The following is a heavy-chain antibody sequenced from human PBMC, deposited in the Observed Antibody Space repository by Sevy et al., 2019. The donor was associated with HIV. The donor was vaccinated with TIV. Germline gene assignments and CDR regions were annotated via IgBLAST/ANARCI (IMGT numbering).Heavy chain of an antibody. CDR1: GFTFSSYS. J-gene: IGHJ6*02. CDR3: ARSLTRNGYYGMDV. V-gene: IGHV3-48*02. D-gene: IGHD3-9*01. CDR2: ISSSSGTI. Sequence: GGSLRLSCAASGFTFSSYSMNWVRQAPGKGLEWVSYISSSSGTIYYADSVKGRFTISRDNAKNSLYLQMNSLRDEDTAVYYCARSLTRNGYYGMDVWGQGTTVTVSS.